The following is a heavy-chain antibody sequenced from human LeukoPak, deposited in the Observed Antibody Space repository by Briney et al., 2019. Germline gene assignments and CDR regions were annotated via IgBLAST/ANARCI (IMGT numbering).Heavy chain of an antibody. V-gene: IGHV1-8*03. CDR3: ARGFFWRKSWRVWEYYFDY. CDR2: MNPNSGNT. Sequence: ASVKVSCKASGYTFTSYDINWVRQAPGQGLEWMGWMNPNSGNTGYAQKFQGRVTITRNTSISTAYMELSSLRSEDTAVYYCARGFFWRKSWRVWEYYFDYWGQGTLVTVSS. D-gene: IGHD1-26*01. J-gene: IGHJ4*02. CDR1: GYTFTSYD.